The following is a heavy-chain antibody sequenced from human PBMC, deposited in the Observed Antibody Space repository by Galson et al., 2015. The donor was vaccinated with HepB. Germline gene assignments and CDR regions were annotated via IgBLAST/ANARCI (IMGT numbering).Heavy chain of an antibody. D-gene: IGHD5-18*01. V-gene: IGHV1-69*13. CDR2: IIPIFGTA. Sequence: SVKVSCKASGGTFSSYAISWVRQAPGQGLEWMGGIIPIFGTANYAQKFQGRVTITADESTSTAYMELSSLRSEDTAVYYCARKSGAGYSYDYYYYYMDVWGKGTTVTVSS. CDR3: ARKSGAGYSYDYYYYYMDV. CDR1: GGTFSSYA. J-gene: IGHJ6*03.